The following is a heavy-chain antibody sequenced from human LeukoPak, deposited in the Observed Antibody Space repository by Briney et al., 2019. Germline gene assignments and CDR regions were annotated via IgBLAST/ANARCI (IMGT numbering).Heavy chain of an antibody. CDR2: IYSGGST. Sequence: GGSLRLSRAASGFTFSSYSMNWVRQAPGKGLEWVSVIYSGGSTYYADSVKGRFTISRDNSKDTLYLQMNSLRAEDTAVYYCARPYDSSGYYYYWGQGTLVTVSS. J-gene: IGHJ4*02. CDR1: GFTFSSYS. V-gene: IGHV3-53*01. CDR3: ARPYDSSGYYYY. D-gene: IGHD3-22*01.